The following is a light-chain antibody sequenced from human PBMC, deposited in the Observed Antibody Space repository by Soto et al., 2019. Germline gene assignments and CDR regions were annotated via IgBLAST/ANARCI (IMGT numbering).Light chain of an antibody. CDR3: QAWDSSTFYV. V-gene: IGLV3-1*01. CDR2: QDV. CDR1: NLGDKY. Sequence: SYELTQPPSASVSPGQTASITCSGYNLGDKYVSWYQQKAGQSPLLVIFQDVKRPSGIPDRFSGSNSGNTATLTISGTQSIDEADYYCQAWDSSTFYVFGSGTKVTVL. J-gene: IGLJ1*01.